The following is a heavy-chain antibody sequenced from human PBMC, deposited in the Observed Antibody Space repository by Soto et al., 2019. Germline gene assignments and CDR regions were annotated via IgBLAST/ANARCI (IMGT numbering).Heavy chain of an antibody. CDR2: INHSGST. CDR3: ARGRIAAAGRGGNWFDP. CDR1: GGSFSGYY. J-gene: IGHJ5*02. V-gene: IGHV4-34*01. Sequence: SETLSLTCAVYGGSFSGYYWSWIRQPPGKGLEWIGEINHSGSTDYNPSLKSRVTISVDTSKNQFSLKLSSVTAADTAVYYCARGRIAAAGRGGNWFDPWGQGTLVTVSS. D-gene: IGHD6-13*01.